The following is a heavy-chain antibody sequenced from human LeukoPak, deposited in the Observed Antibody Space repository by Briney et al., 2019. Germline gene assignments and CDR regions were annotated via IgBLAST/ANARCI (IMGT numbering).Heavy chain of an antibody. CDR2: INHSGST. V-gene: IGHV4-34*01. CDR1: GFTFSSYS. J-gene: IGHJ4*02. Sequence: GSLRLSCAASGFTFSSYSMNWVRQPPGKGLEWIGEINHSGSTNYNPSLKSRVTISVDTSKNQFSLKLSSVTAADTAVYYCARGLGERSSSHWGYWGQGTLVTVSS. D-gene: IGHD7-27*01. CDR3: ARGLGERSSSHWGY.